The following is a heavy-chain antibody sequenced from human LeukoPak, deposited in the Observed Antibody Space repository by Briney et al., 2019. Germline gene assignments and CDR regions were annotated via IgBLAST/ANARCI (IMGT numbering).Heavy chain of an antibody. J-gene: IGHJ4*02. D-gene: IGHD3-3*01. V-gene: IGHV1-24*01. Sequence: GASVKVSCKVSGYTLTDLSMHWVRQAPGKGLEWMGGFDPEDGETIYAQKFQGRVTMTEDTSTDTAYMELSSLRSEDTAVYYCATVPRFLEWLSYFDYWGQGALVTVSS. CDR1: GYTLTDLS. CDR3: ATVPRFLEWLSYFDY. CDR2: FDPEDGET.